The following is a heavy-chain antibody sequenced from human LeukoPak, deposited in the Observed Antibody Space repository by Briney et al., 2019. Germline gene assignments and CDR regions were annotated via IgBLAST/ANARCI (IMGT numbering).Heavy chain of an antibody. V-gene: IGHV3-48*02. D-gene: IGHD4-23*01. CDR1: GFXFSTYN. CDR3: ARDPGGGFSAFDL. Sequence: AGSLTLSCAASGFXFSTYNINWVRQAPGKGLEWLLYISSSGADIYYADSLRGRFTISRDNANNSLYLQMNSLRDEDTAVYYCARDPGGGFSAFDLWGQGTMVTVSS. J-gene: IGHJ3*01. CDR2: ISSSGADI.